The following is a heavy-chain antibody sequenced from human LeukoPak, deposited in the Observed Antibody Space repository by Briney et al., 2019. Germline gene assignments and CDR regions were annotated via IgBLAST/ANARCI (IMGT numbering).Heavy chain of an antibody. CDR2: INPNSGGT. CDR1: GYTFTGYY. V-gene: IGHV1-2*06. J-gene: IGHJ4*02. CDR3: ARGVSGRFNVPLRTYYFDY. D-gene: IGHD1-26*01. Sequence: ASVKVSCKASGYTFTGYYMHWVRQAPGQGLEWMGRINPNSGGTNYAQKFQGRVTMTRNTSISTAYMELSSLRSEDTAVYYCARGVSGRFNVPLRTYYFDYWGQGTLVTVSS.